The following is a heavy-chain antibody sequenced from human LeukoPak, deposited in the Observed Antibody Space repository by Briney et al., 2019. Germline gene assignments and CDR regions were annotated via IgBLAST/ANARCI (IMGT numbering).Heavy chain of an antibody. D-gene: IGHD4-17*01. V-gene: IGHV3-21*01. Sequence: GGSLRLSSAASGFTFDDYAMHWVRQAPGKGLEWVSSISSSSSYIYYADSVKGRFTISRDNAKNSLYLQMNSLRAEDTAVYYCARVGDYGDYNFDYWGRGTLVTVSS. CDR1: GFTFDDYA. J-gene: IGHJ4*02. CDR3: ARVGDYGDYNFDY. CDR2: ISSSSSYI.